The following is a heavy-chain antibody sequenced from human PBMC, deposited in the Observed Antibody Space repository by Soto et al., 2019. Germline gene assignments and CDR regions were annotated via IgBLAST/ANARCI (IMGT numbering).Heavy chain of an antibody. Sequence: GESLKISCKGSGYSFTSYWIGWVRQMPWKGLEWMGIIYPGDSDTRYSPSFQGQVTISADKSISTAYLQWSSLKASDTAMYYCARSICSGGSCYSATDYWGQGTLVTVSS. CDR1: GYSFTSYW. J-gene: IGHJ4*02. V-gene: IGHV5-51*01. CDR2: IYPGDSDT. CDR3: ARSICSGGSCYSATDY. D-gene: IGHD2-15*01.